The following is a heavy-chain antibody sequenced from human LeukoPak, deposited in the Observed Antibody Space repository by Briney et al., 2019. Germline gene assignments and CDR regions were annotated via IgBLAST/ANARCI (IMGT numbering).Heavy chain of an antibody. CDR2: INPSGGST. V-gene: IGHV1-46*01. D-gene: IGHD1-14*01. Sequence: ASVKVSCKASGYTFTSYYMHWVRQAPGQGLEWMGIINPSGGSTSYAQKFQGRVTMTRDMSTSTVYMELSSLRSEDTAVYYCARSPFGRNIAFDIWGQGTMVTVSS. J-gene: IGHJ3*02. CDR3: ARSPFGRNIAFDI. CDR1: GYTFTSYY.